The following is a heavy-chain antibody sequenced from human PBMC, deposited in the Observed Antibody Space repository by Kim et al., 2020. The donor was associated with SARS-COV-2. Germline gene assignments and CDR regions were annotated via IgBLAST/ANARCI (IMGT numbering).Heavy chain of an antibody. J-gene: IGHJ6*01. CDR3: AKERVAVAGHRYYYGMEV. V-gene: IGHV3-48*04. Sequence: GGSLRLSCAASGFTFSSYSMNWVRQAPGKGLEWVSYISSSSSTIYYADSVKGRFTISRDNTKNSLYLQMNSLRAEDTAVYYCAKERVAVAGHRYYYGMEVWGQGTPLTVSS. D-gene: IGHD6-19*01. CDR2: ISSSSSTI. CDR1: GFTFSSYS.